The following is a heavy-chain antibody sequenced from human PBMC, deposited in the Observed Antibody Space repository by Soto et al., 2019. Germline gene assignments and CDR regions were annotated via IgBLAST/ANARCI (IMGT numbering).Heavy chain of an antibody. CDR3: ARARKGRPYYYGSGSSGAFDI. J-gene: IGHJ3*02. V-gene: IGHV4-59*01. D-gene: IGHD3-10*01. CDR1: GGSISSYY. CDR2: IYYSGST. Sequence: QVQLQESGPGLVKPSETLSLTCTVSGGSISSYYWSWIRQPPGKGLEWIGYIYYSGSTNYNPSLKSRVTISVDTSKNQFSLKLSSVTAADTAVYYCARARKGRPYYYGSGSSGAFDIWGQGTMVTVSS.